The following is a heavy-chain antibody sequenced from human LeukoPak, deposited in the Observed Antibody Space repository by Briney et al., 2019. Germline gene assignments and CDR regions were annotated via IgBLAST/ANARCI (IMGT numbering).Heavy chain of an antibody. Sequence: PGGSLRLSCAASGFTFSSYAMSWVRQAPGKGLEWASAISGSGGSTYYADSVKGRFTISRDNSKNTLYLQMNSLRAEDTAVYYCAKYPRYSSGVGTVDYWGQGTLVTVSS. V-gene: IGHV3-23*01. J-gene: IGHJ4*02. CDR2: ISGSGGST. CDR1: GFTFSSYA. D-gene: IGHD6-19*01. CDR3: AKYPRYSSGVGTVDY.